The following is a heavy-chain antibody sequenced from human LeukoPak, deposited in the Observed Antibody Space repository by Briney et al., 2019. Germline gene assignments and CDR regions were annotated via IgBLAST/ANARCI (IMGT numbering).Heavy chain of an antibody. J-gene: IGHJ6*02. V-gene: IGHV3-23*01. CDR2: ISGSGGST. Sequence: GGSLRLSCAASGFTFSSYAMSWVRQAPGKGLEWVSAISGSGGSTYYADSVKGRFTISRDNAKNSLFLQMNSLRAEDTAVYYCARGTRAVGGDYYYGMDVWGQGTTVTVSS. CDR3: ARGTRAVGGDYYYGMDV. D-gene: IGHD6-19*01. CDR1: GFTFSSYA.